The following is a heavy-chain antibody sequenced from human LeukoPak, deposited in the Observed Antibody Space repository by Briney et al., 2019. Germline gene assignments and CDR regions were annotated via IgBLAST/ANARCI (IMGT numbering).Heavy chain of an antibody. D-gene: IGHD3-3*01. Sequence: SETLSLTCTVSGGSISSYYWGWIRQPPGKGLEWIGSIYYSGSTYYNPSLKSRVTISVDTSKNQFSLKLSSVTAADTAVYYCARKEWVPYYFDSWGQGALVTVSS. J-gene: IGHJ4*02. CDR2: IYYSGST. CDR1: GGSISSYY. CDR3: ARKEWVPYYFDS. V-gene: IGHV4-39*07.